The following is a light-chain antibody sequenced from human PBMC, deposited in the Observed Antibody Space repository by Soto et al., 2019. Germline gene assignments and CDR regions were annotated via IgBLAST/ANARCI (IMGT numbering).Light chain of an antibody. CDR2: GAS. CDR3: QQYNNWLT. J-gene: IGKJ4*01. V-gene: IGKV3-15*01. CDR1: QSVSSN. Sequence: EIVMTQSPATLSVSPGERATLSCRASQSVSSNLAWYQQKPGQAPRLLIYGASTRATGIPARFSGSGSGTEFILTISSLQSEDFAGYYCQQYNNWLTFGGGTKVEIK.